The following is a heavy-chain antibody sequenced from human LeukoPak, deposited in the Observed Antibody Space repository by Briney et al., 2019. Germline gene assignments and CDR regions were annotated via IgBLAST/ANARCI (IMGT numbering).Heavy chain of an antibody. CDR3: ARGDSGDWSFDP. CDR1: GLTVSSYS. V-gene: IGHV3-48*02. D-gene: IGHD6-19*01. CDR2: ISSSSSTI. J-gene: IGHJ5*02. Sequence: GGSLRLSCAASGLTVSSYSMNWVRQAPGKGLEWVSYISSSSSTIYYADSVKGRFTISRDNAKNSLYLQMNSLRDEDTAVYFCARGDSGDWSFDPWDQGTLVTVSS.